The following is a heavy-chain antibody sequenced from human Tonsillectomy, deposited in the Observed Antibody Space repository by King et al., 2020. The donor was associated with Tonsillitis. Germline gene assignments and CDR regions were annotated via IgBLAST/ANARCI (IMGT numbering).Heavy chain of an antibody. Sequence: DVQLVESGGGLVKPGGSLRLSCTASGFTFSSYSMNWVRQAPGKGLEWVSSISSSSGYIYYTDSVKGRFTISRDNAKNSLYLQMNSLRAEDTAVYYCAGSPAAAMGNDSWGQGPLVTVSS. V-gene: IGHV3-21*01. CDR1: GFTFSSYS. D-gene: IGHD2-2*01. CDR2: ISSSSGYI. CDR3: AGSPAAAMGNDS. J-gene: IGHJ4*02.